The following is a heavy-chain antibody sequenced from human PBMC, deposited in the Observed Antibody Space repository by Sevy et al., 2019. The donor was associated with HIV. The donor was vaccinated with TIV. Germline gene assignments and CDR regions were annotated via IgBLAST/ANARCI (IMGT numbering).Heavy chain of an antibody. CDR2: ISRRGGRT. V-gene: IGHV3-23*01. J-gene: IGHJ6*02. CDR3: AKVDVVVPVADYGLDV. D-gene: IGHD2-2*01. Sequence: GGSLRLSCAASGFTFSNYAMTWVRQAPGKGLEWVSSISRRGGRTYYADSVKGRFTISRDNSKNTLYVQMNSLRAEDTALYYCAKVDVVVPVADYGLDVWGQGTTVTVSS. CDR1: GFTFSNYA.